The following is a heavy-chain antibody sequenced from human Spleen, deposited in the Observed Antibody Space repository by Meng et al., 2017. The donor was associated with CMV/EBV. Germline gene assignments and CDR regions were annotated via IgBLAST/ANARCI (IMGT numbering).Heavy chain of an antibody. CDR1: GYTFTSYG. V-gene: IGHV1-18*01. J-gene: IGHJ6*02. CDR3: ARDGAFWSGPHDLYGMDV. D-gene: IGHD3-3*01. Sequence: ASVKVSCKASGYTFTSYGISWVRQAPGQGLEWMGWISVYNGNTNYVQKLQGRVTMTTDTSTKTAYMELRSLRSDDTAVYYCARDGAFWSGPHDLYGMDVWGQGTTVTVSS. CDR2: ISVYNGNT.